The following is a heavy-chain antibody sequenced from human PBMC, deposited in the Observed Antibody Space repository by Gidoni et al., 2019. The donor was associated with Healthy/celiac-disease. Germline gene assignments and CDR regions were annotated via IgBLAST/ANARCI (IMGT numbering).Heavy chain of an antibody. D-gene: IGHD2-2*02. Sequence: QVQLVESGGGVVQPGRSLRLSCAASGFTFSSYGMHWVRQAPGKGLGWVAVIWYDGSNKDYADAVKGRFTISRDNSKNTLYLQMNSLRAEDTAVYYCARELRVYTPHYYYGMDVWGQGTTVTVSS. CDR2: IWYDGSNK. CDR1: GFTFSSYG. CDR3: ARELRVYTPHYYYGMDV. J-gene: IGHJ6*02. V-gene: IGHV3-33*01.